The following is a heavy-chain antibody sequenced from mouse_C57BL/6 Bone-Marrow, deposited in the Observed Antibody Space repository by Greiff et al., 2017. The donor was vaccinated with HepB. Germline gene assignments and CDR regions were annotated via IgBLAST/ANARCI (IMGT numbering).Heavy chain of an antibody. V-gene: IGHV8-12*01. Sequence: QVTLKVCGPGILQSSPTLSLTCSFSGFSLSTSGMGVSWIRQPSGKGLEWLEHIYWDDDKRYNPSLESRLTIAKDTPRNQVFLQITSVDTADSATYYGARRKTTDYYAMDYWGQGTSVTVSS. CDR2: IYWDDDK. J-gene: IGHJ4*01. D-gene: IGHD1-1*01. CDR1: GFSLSTSGMG. CDR3: ARRKTTDYYAMDY.